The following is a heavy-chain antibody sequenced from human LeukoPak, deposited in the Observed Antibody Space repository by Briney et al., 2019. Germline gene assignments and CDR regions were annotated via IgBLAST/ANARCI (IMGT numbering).Heavy chain of an antibody. V-gene: IGHV1-69*13. CDR3: ARDNGGTHYDILTGYWYNWFDP. J-gene: IGHJ5*02. CDR1: GYTFTSYG. Sequence: SVKVSCKASGYTFTSYGISWVRQAPGQGLEWMGWIIPIFGTANYAQKFQGRVTITADESTSTAYMELSSLRSEDTAVYYCARDNGGTHYDILTGYWYNWFDPWGQGTLVTVSS. CDR2: IIPIFGTA. D-gene: IGHD3-9*01.